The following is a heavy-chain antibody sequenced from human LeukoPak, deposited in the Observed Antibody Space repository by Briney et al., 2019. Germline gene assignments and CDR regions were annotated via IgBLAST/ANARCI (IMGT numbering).Heavy chain of an antibody. J-gene: IGHJ4*02. D-gene: IGHD3-3*01. Sequence: HWASVKVSCKASGYTFTGYYMHWVRQAPGQGLEWMGWINPNSGGTNYAQKFQGRVTMTRDTSISTAYMELSRLRSDDTAVYYCASVLEWLYLYDYWGQGTLVTVSS. CDR1: GYTFTGYY. CDR3: ASVLEWLYLYDY. CDR2: INPNSGGT. V-gene: IGHV1-2*02.